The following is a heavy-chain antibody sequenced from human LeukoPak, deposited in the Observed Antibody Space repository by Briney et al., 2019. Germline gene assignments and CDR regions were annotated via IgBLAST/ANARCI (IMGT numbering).Heavy chain of an antibody. CDR1: GGSISSYY. Sequence: PSETLSLTCTVSGGSISSYYWSWIRQPAGKGLEWIGRIYTSGSTNYNPSLKSRVTISVDKSKNQFSLKLSSVTAADTAVYYCARDLGWLSDPHYYYYYMDVWGKGTTVTVSS. CDR2: IYTSGST. V-gene: IGHV4-4*07. D-gene: IGHD3-22*01. J-gene: IGHJ6*03. CDR3: ARDLGWLSDPHYYYYYMDV.